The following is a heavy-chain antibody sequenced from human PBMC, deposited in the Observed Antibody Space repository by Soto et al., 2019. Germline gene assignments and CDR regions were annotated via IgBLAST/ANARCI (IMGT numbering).Heavy chain of an antibody. CDR3: ATVIPYTPYNSPHYFDH. J-gene: IGHJ4*02. CDR1: GDTFRNYA. D-gene: IGHD3-16*01. Sequence: QVQLVQSGAEVKKPGSSVKVSCKASGDTFRNYAITWVRQAPGQGLEWMGGIIPIFATSTYAQKFLGRVTFTADESTSTAYMDLSSLTSEDTAVYYCATVIPYTPYNSPHYFDHWGQGTLVTVSS. V-gene: IGHV1-69*01. CDR2: IIPIFATS.